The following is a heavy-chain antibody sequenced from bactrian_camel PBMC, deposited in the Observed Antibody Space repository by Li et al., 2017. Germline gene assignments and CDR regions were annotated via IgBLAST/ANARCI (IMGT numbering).Heavy chain of an antibody. V-gene: IGHV3S40*01. D-gene: IGHD7*01. CDR2: ITTGGGSI. CDR1: GFTFSIND. CDR3: AAVGTRPTGGVDWCRSDKVPAFTY. Sequence: VQLVESGGGSVQDGGSLRLSCAASGFTFSINDMSWVRQAPGKGLEWASRITTGGGSIYYADSVKGRFTISRDNAKDTLYLQMNNLNSEDSAMYTCAAVGTRPTGGVDWCRSDKVPAFTYWGQGTQVTVS. J-gene: IGHJ4*01.